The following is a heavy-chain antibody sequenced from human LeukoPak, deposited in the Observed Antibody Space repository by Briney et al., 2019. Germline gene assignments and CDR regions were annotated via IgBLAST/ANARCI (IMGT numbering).Heavy chain of an antibody. V-gene: IGHV1-3*01. Sequence: GASVKVSCKASGYTFTSYAMHWVRQAPGQRLEWMGWINAGNGNTKYSQKFQGRVTITRDTSASTAYMELSSLRSEDTAVYYRVRDPRYSSGWYDYWGQGTLVTVSS. J-gene: IGHJ4*02. CDR3: VRDPRYSSGWYDY. D-gene: IGHD6-19*01. CDR1: GYTFTSYA. CDR2: INAGNGNT.